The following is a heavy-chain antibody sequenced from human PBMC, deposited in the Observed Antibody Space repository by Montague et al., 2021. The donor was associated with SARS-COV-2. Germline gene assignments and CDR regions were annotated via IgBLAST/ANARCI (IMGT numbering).Heavy chain of an antibody. D-gene: IGHD3-10*01. Sequence: SLRLSCAASGFTFSSYDMHWVRRAPGKGLEWVAVIWYDGSNQYYGNSVKGQFTISRDNSKNTLYLQMNSLRAEDTAVYYCAREYSAPRWFGEYNRYGMDVWGQGTTVTVSS. J-gene: IGHJ6*02. CDR3: AREYSAPRWFGEYNRYGMDV. CDR1: GFTFSSYD. V-gene: IGHV3-33*08. CDR2: IWYDGSNQ.